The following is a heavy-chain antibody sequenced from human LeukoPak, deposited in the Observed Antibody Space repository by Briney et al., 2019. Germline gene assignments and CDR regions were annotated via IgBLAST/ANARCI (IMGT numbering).Heavy chain of an antibody. CDR2: IYDSGRT. D-gene: IGHD1-26*01. CDR3: ARSGSWRLHFDD. V-gene: IGHV4-59*08. J-gene: IGHJ4*02. Sequence: PSETLSLTCTASGDSITNYYWNWIRQPPGQGLEWMGYIYDSGRTKYKSSLKSRIIISLDTSKKQFSLKRTTVSAADTAVYYCARSGSWRLHFDDWGQGTLVTASS. CDR1: GDSITNYY.